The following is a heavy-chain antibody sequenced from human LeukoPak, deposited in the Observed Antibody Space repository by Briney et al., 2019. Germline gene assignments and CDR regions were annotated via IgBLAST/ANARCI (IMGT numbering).Heavy chain of an antibody. D-gene: IGHD3-10*01. J-gene: IGHJ4*02. CDR2: ISGSGGGT. CDR3: AKWNGSGSGNCFDY. V-gene: IGHV3-23*01. CDR1: GFTFSSYA. Sequence: PGGSLRLSCAASGFTFSSYAMSWVRQAPGKGLEWVSAISGSGGGTYYADSVKGRFTISRDNSKNTLYLQMNSLRAEDTAVYYCAKWNGSGSGNCFDYWGQGTLVTVSS.